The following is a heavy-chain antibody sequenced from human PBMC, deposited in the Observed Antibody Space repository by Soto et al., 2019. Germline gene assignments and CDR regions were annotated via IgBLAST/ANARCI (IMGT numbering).Heavy chain of an antibody. CDR3: ARHPDILTGSPSFDI. CDR1: GGSISSYY. Sequence: QVQLQESGPGLVKPSETLSLTCTVSGGSISSYYWSWIRQPPGKGLEWIGYIYYSGSTNYNPSLKGRVTISVDTSKDQFTLKLSSVTAADTAVYYCARHPDILTGSPSFDIWGQGTMVTVSS. V-gene: IGHV4-59*08. CDR2: IYYSGST. D-gene: IGHD3-9*01. J-gene: IGHJ3*02.